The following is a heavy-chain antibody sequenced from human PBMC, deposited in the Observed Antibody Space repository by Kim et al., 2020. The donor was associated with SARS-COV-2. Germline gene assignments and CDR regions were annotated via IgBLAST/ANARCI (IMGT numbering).Heavy chain of an antibody. CDR3: TRVDGSGSYKYYTDF. D-gene: IGHD3-10*01. CDR1: GFTFDDYG. J-gene: IGHJ4*02. CDR2: INWSGDSI. V-gene: IGHV3-20*04. Sequence: GGSLRLSCTASGFTFDDYGMRWVRQAPGKGLEWISGINWSGDSIGYADSVEGRFTISRDNAKKSLYLQLNSLRAEDTAFYYCTRVDGSGSYKYYTDFCVRGALVTAS.